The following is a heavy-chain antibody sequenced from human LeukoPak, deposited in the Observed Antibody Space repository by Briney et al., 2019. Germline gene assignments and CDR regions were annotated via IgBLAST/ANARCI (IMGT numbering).Heavy chain of an antibody. Sequence: GASVKVSCKASGGTFSSYAISWVRQAPGQGLEWMGGIIPIFGTANYAQKFQGRVTITTDESTSTAYMELRSLRSEDTAVYYCATPLDGYNYFDYWGQGTLVTVSS. CDR2: IIPIFGTA. D-gene: IGHD5-24*01. CDR3: ATPLDGYNYFDY. V-gene: IGHV1-69*05. J-gene: IGHJ4*02. CDR1: GGTFSSYA.